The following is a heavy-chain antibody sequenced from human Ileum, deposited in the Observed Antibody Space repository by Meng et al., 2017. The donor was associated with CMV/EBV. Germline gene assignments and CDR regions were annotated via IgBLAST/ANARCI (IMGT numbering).Heavy chain of an antibody. CDR2: FSRIISYI. D-gene: IGHD2-2*01. J-gene: IGHJ5*02. V-gene: IGHV3-21*01. CDR3: ARMQHGYCSSTSCPNWFDP. Sequence: SYITSWVRHVPGRQLKLVSFFSRIISYIYYAVSVEDRFTISRDNAKNSLYLKMNSLRAEDTAVYYCARMQHGYCSSTSCPNWFDPWGQGTLVTVSS. CDR1: SYI.